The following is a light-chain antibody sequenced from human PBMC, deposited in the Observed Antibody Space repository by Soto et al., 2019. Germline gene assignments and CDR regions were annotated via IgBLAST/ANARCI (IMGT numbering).Light chain of an antibody. CDR1: SSNIGAGYD. Sequence: QSVLTQPPSVSGAPGQRVTISCTGSSSNIGAGYDVHWYQQLPGKVPKLLIYGNTNRPSGVPDRFSGSKSGTSASLAITGLQAEDEADYYCQSSDSSLSGYVFGTGTKLTVL. CDR2: GNT. J-gene: IGLJ1*01. V-gene: IGLV1-40*01. CDR3: QSSDSSLSGYV.